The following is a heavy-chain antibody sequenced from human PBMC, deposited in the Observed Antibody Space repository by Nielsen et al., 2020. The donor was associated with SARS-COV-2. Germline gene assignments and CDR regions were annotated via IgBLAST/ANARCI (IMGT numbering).Heavy chain of an antibody. V-gene: IGHV1-46*01. CDR2: INPSGDST. J-gene: IGHJ5*02. Sequence: VRQMPGKGLEWMGIINPSGDSTRYAQKFQGRVTMTRDTSTSTVYMELSSLRSEDTAVYYCARGGTYYYDSSGLVAWFDPWGQGTLVTVSS. D-gene: IGHD3-22*01. CDR3: ARGGTYYYDSSGLVAWFDP.